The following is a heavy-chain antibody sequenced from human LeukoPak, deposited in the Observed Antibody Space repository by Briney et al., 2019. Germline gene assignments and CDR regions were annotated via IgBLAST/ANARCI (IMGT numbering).Heavy chain of an antibody. J-gene: IGHJ4*02. CDR1: GFTFSSYA. CDR3: ATVVVGATFDY. CDR2: ISYDGSNK. Sequence: PGRSLRLPCAASGFTFSSYAMHWVRQAPGKGLEWVAVISYDGSNKYYADSVKGRFTISRDNSKNTLYLQMNSLRAEDTAVYYCATVVVGATFDYWGQGTLVTVSS. D-gene: IGHD1-26*01. V-gene: IGHV3-30*04.